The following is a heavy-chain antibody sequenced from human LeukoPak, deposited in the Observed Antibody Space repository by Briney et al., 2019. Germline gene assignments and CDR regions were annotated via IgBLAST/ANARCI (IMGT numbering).Heavy chain of an antibody. CDR1: GGSISSGGYY. CDR3: AREEYSSDWYGHDS. J-gene: IGHJ4*02. D-gene: IGHD6-13*01. V-gene: IGHV4-31*03. CDR2: IYYSGST. Sequence: SETLSLTCTVSGGSISSGGYYWSWIRQHPGKGLEWIGYIYYSGSTCYNPSLKSRVTISVDTSKNQFSLRLTSVTAADTAFYYCAREEYSSDWYGHDSWGQGTLVTVSS.